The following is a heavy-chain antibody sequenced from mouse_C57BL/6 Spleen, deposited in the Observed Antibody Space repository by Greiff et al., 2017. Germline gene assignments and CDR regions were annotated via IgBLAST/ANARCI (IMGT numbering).Heavy chain of an antibody. V-gene: IGHV5-16*01. CDR1: GFTFSDYY. J-gene: IGHJ4*01. D-gene: IGHD3-2*02. Sequence: EVKLMESEGGLVQPGSSMKLSCTASGFTFSDYYMAWVRQVPEKGLEWVANINYDGSSTYYLDSLKSRFIISRDNAKNILYLQMSSLKSDDTATYYCARVQTAQATYAMDYWGQGTSVTVSS. CDR2: INYDGSST. CDR3: ARVQTAQATYAMDY.